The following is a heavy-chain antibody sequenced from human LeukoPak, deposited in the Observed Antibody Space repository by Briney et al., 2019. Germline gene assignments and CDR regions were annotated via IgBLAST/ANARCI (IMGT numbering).Heavy chain of an antibody. CDR2: ISGSGGGT. Sequence: GGSLRLSCAASAFTSSSYAMSWVYQAPGRGLGWVSAISGSGGGTYYADSVKGRFTISRDNSKNTLYLQRKTLGAEAPAVYYFSKEVARGYYYDSSGLDYWGQGNLVTVSS. CDR3: SKEVARGYYYDSSGLDY. CDR1: AFTSSSYA. D-gene: IGHD3-22*01. J-gene: IGHJ4*02. V-gene: IGHV3-23*01.